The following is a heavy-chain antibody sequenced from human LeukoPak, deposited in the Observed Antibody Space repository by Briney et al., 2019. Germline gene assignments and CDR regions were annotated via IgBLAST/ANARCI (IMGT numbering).Heavy chain of an antibody. CDR2: ISFDGSND. CDR3: AMGSSALTRYSSGWEGLFDN. V-gene: IGHV3-30*03. Sequence: GGSLRLSCVTSGFTFSNSAIHWIRQSPGNGLEWVAVISFDGSNDYYAASVKGRFTISRDNSNNTLYLQMNTLRRDDTAVYYCAMGSSALTRYSSGWEGLFDNWGQGTLVTVSS. D-gene: IGHD3-22*01. CDR1: GFTFSNSA. J-gene: IGHJ4*02.